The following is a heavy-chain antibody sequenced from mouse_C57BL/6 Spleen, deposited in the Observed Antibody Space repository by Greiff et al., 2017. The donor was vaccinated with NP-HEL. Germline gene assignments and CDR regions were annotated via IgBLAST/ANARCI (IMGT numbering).Heavy chain of an antibody. CDR3: ARYEYDYDGWFAY. CDR2: INPSSGYT. V-gene: IGHV1-7*01. J-gene: IGHJ3*01. Sequence: QVQLQQSGAELAKPGASVKLSCKASGYNFTSYWMHWVKQRPGQGLEWIGYINPSSGYTKYNQKFKDKATLTADKSSSTAYMQLSSLTYEDSAVYYCARYEYDYDGWFAYWGQGTLVTVSA. D-gene: IGHD2-4*01. CDR1: GYNFTSYW.